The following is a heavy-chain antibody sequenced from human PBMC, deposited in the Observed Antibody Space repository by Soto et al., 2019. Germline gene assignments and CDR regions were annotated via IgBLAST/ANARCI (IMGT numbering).Heavy chain of an antibody. CDR2: ISYDGSNK. D-gene: IGHD2-15*01. J-gene: IGHJ4*02. CDR1: GFTFSSYG. CDR3: AKDLSLLTQYYFDY. Sequence: GGSLRLSCAASGFTFSSYGMHWVRQAPGKGLEWVAVISYDGSNKYYADSVKGRFTISRDNSKNTLYLQMNSLRAEDTAVYYCAKDLSLLTQYYFDYWGQGTLVTVSS. V-gene: IGHV3-30*18.